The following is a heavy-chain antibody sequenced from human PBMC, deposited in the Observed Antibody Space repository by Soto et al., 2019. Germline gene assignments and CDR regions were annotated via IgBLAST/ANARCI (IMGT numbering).Heavy chain of an antibody. CDR1: GGTFSSYA. J-gene: IGHJ3*02. CDR2: IIPIFATA. V-gene: IGHV1-69*12. Sequence: QVQLVQSGAEVKKPGSSVKVSCKASGGTFSSYAISWVRQAPGQGLEWMGGIIPIFATANYAQKFQGRVTITADESTSTAYMELNSLRSEDTAVYYCARDQGATLLNAFDIWGQGTMVTVSS. D-gene: IGHD2-15*01. CDR3: ARDQGATLLNAFDI.